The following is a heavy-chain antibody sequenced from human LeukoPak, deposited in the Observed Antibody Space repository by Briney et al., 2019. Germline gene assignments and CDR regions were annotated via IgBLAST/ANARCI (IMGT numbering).Heavy chain of an antibody. D-gene: IGHD3-10*01. J-gene: IGHJ4*02. CDR1: GFTFDDYA. V-gene: IGHV3-9*01. CDR3: AKAKLWFGELSKAYFDY. Sequence: PGRSLRLSCAASGFTFDDYAMHWVRQAPGKGLEWASGISWNSGSIGYADSVKGRFTISRDNAKNSLYLQMNSLRAEDTALYYCAKAKLWFGELSKAYFDYWGQGTLVTVSS. CDR2: ISWNSGSI.